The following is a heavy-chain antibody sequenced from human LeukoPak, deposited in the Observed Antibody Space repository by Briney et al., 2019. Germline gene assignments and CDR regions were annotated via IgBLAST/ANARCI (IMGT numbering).Heavy chain of an antibody. D-gene: IGHD2-2*01. CDR1: GYSFTSYW. V-gene: IGHV5-10-1*01. Sequence: GESLKISCKGTGYSFTSYWIGWVRQMPGKGLEWMGRIDPSDSYTNYSPSFQGHVTISADKSISTAYLQWSSLKASDTAMYYCSRLNCRSSSTSCKNRYYYGMDVWGQGTTVTVSS. J-gene: IGHJ6*02. CDR3: SRLNCRSSSTSCKNRYYYGMDV. CDR2: IDPSDSYT.